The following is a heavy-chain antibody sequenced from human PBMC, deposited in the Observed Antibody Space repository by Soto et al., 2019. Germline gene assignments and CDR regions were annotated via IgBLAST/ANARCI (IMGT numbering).Heavy chain of an antibody. CDR3: ARDSSGYTAQGIDY. D-gene: IGHD3-22*01. Sequence: GGSLRLSCAASGFTLSSYAMHWVRQAPGKGLEWVAVISYDGSNKYYADSVKGRFTISRDNSKNTLYLQMNSLRAEDTAVYYCARDSSGYTAQGIDYWGQGTLVTVSS. J-gene: IGHJ4*02. V-gene: IGHV3-30-3*01. CDR1: GFTLSSYA. CDR2: ISYDGSNK.